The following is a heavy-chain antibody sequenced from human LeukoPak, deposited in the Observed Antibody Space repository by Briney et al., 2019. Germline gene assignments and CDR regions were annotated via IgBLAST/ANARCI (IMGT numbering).Heavy chain of an antibody. J-gene: IGHJ5*02. D-gene: IGHD3-16*01. CDR2: ISSSSSTI. CDR3: ATILYDYVWGSVTSPIDP. CDR1: GFTFSSYS. V-gene: IGHV3-48*04. Sequence: GGSLRLSCAASGFTFSSYSMNWVRQAPGKGLEWVSYISSSSSTIYYADSVKGRFTISRDNAKNSLYLQMNSLRAEDTAVYYCATILYDYVWGSVTSPIDPWGQGTLVTVSS.